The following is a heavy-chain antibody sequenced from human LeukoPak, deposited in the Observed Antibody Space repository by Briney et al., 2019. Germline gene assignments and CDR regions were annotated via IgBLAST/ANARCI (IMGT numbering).Heavy chain of an antibody. CDR1: GYTFTSYY. V-gene: IGHV1-46*01. Sequence: ASVKVSCKAFGYTFTSYYMHWVRQAPGQGLEWMGIINPSGGSTSYAQKFQGRVTMTRDMSTSTVYMELSSLRSEDTAVYYCARSNPAGRRLNWFDPWGQGTLVTVSS. CDR3: ARSNPAGRRLNWFDP. CDR2: INPSGGST. D-gene: IGHD4-11*01. J-gene: IGHJ5*02.